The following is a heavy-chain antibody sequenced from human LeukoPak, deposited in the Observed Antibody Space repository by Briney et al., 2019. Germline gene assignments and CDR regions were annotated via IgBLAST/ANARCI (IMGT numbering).Heavy chain of an antibody. D-gene: IGHD1-26*01. Sequence: SQTLSLTCPISGDILSSNSAAWHWLRHSPSRGLEWLGRTYYKSKWYNDYAVSVKSRIIVNPDTSKNQFSLQLNSVTPEDTAVYYCARDRPGSGNDYWGQGTLVTVSS. CDR3: ARDRPGSGNDY. CDR2: TYYKSKWYN. J-gene: IGHJ4*02. V-gene: IGHV6-1*01. CDR1: GDILSSNSAA.